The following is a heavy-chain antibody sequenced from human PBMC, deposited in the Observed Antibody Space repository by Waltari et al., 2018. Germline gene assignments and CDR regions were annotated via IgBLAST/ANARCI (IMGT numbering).Heavy chain of an antibody. CDR1: GGSISSSSYY. Sequence: QLQLQESGPGLVKPSETLSLTCTVSGGSISSSSYYWGWIRQPPGKGLEWIGSIYYSGRTYYNPALKSRVTISVDTSKNQFSLKLSSVTAADTAVYYCASPEGNAFDIWGQGTMVTVSS. D-gene: IGHD3-10*01. CDR2: IYYSGRT. V-gene: IGHV4-39*01. J-gene: IGHJ3*02. CDR3: ASPEGNAFDI.